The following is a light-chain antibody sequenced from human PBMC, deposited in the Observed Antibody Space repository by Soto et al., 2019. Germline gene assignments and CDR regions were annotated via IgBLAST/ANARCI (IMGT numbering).Light chain of an antibody. CDR3: QQYGSSPVT. Sequence: EIVMTQSPVTLSVSPGERATLSCRASQSVSSNYLAWYHQKPGQAPRLLIYGASSRATGIPDRFSGSGSGTDFTLTISRLEPEDFAVYYCQQYGSSPVTFGQGTRLEIK. V-gene: IGKV3-20*01. CDR2: GAS. J-gene: IGKJ5*01. CDR1: QSVSSNY.